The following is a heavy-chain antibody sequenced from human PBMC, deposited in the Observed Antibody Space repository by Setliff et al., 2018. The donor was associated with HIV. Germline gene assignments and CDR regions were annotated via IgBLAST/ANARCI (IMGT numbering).Heavy chain of an antibody. CDR2: IIPMFGTA. CDR3: ARDKDAIYYGSGSFFYYYYMDV. Sequence: GASVKFCKASGGTFSSYAISWVRQAPGQGLEWMGRIIPMFGTANYAQKFQGRVTITADKSTSTAYMELSSLRSEDTAVYYCARDKDAIYYGSGSFFYYYYMDVWGKGTTVTVSS. CDR1: GGTFSSYA. D-gene: IGHD3-10*01. V-gene: IGHV1-69*06. J-gene: IGHJ6*03.